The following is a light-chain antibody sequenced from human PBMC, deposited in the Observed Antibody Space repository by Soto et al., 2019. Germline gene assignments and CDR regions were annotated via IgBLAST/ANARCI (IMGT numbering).Light chain of an antibody. CDR2: GVF. Sequence: ETVLTQSPGTVSLSPGERATLSCRTSQSVNSNYLAWYQQKPGQAPRLLIYGVFNRATGIPDRFSGSGSRTDFTFTISGLEPEDAAVYYCQHYDGSPLTFGQGTKLEIK. J-gene: IGKJ2*01. V-gene: IGKV3-20*01. CDR3: QHYDGSPLT. CDR1: QSVNSNY.